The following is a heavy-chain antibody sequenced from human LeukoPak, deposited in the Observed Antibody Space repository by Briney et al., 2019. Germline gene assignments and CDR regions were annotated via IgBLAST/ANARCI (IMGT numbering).Heavy chain of an antibody. V-gene: IGHV3-30*02. D-gene: IGHD1-14*01. CDR3: AKDQSTGTSWTSYYMDV. CDR1: GFTSNSYG. Sequence: GESLRLSCAASGFTSNSYGMHWVRRAPGKRLEWVAFIRYDGSDKYYPDSVTGRFSISRDSSKNTLFLQMNSLRIEDTAVYYCAKDQSTGTSWTSYYMDVWGKGTTVTVSS. J-gene: IGHJ6*03. CDR2: IRYDGSDK.